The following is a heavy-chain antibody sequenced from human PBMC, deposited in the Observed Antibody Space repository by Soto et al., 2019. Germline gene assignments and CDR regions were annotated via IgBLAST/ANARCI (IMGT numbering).Heavy chain of an antibody. J-gene: IGHJ4*02. CDR3: GRGRSGQIVVFY. CDR2: IGPESGAT. Sequence: ASVKVSCKAPGYTFTGHYIHWVRQAPEQGPEWMGEIGPESGATRYAQKFQGRVTMTRDTSITTVYMELKDLSPDDTAVYYCGRGRSGQIVVFYWGQGTPVTVSS. D-gene: IGHD1-26*01. CDR1: GYTFTGHY. V-gene: IGHV1-2*02.